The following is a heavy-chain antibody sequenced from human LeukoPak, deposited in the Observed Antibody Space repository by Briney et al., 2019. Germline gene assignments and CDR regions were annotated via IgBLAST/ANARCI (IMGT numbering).Heavy chain of an antibody. Sequence: SETLSLTCAVSGDSIREYYWNWTRQPAGKGLEWIGRVYITRNADYSPSLRSRLTLSIDASRNQFSLELRSVTAADTGVYYCARESRILIGDGHNMDVWGQGTTVIVSS. CDR1: GDSIREYY. CDR2: VYITRNA. D-gene: IGHD2-15*01. J-gene: IGHJ6*02. CDR3: ARESRILIGDGHNMDV. V-gene: IGHV4-4*07.